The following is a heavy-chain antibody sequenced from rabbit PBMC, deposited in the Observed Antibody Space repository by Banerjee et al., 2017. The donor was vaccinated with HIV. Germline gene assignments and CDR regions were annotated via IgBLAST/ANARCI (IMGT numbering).Heavy chain of an antibody. Sequence: QEQLEESGGDLVQPEGSLTLTCTASGFSFSSSYYMCWVRQAPGKGLEWVACIYTGDGRTYYASWAKGRFTISRSTSLNTVDLKMTSLTDADTATYLCARDGGFRYYPSYFNLWGPGTLVTVS. CDR1: GFSFSSSYY. CDR2: IYTGDGRT. J-gene: IGHJ4*01. CDR3: ARDGGFRYYPSYFNL. V-gene: IGHV1S43*01. D-gene: IGHD5-1*01.